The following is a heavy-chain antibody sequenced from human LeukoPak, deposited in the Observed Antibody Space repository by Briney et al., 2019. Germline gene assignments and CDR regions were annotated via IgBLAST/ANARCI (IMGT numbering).Heavy chain of an antibody. CDR1: GFTLSSFW. CDR3: ARDPDSGGCHDY. D-gene: IGHD3-22*01. CDR2: IKQDGSEK. Sequence: GGSLRLSCAASGFTLSSFWMNWVRQAPGKGLEWVANIKQDGSEKYYVDSVKGRFTISRDNAKNSLYLQMNSLRAEDTAVYYCARDPDSGGCHDYWGQGTLVTVSS. V-gene: IGHV3-7*01. J-gene: IGHJ4*02.